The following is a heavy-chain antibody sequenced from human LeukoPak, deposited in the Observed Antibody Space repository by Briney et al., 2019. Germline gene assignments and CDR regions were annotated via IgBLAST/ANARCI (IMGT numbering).Heavy chain of an antibody. D-gene: IGHD4-17*01. J-gene: IGHJ5*02. V-gene: IGHV4-4*07. Sequence: SETLSLTCTVSGGSINSYYWSWIRQPAGKGLEWIGRIYTSGSTTYNPSLKSRVTMSVDTSKSQFSLNLMSVTAADTAVYYCTRDTGTTGEVKFDPWGQGTLVTVSS. CDR3: TRDTGTTGEVKFDP. CDR1: GGSINSYY. CDR2: IYTSGST.